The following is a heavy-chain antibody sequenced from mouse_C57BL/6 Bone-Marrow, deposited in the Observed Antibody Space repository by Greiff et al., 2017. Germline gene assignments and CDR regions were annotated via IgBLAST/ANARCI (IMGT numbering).Heavy chain of an antibody. V-gene: IGHV1-85*01. D-gene: IGHD1-1*01. Sequence: VKLQESGPELVKPGASVKLSCKASGYTFTSYDINWVKQRPGQGLEWIGWIYPRDGSTKYNEKLKGKATLTVETSSSTAYMELHSLTSEDSAVYFCARLEFDGSSGDWYFDVWGTGTTVTVSS. CDR3: ARLEFDGSSGDWYFDV. CDR2: IYPRDGST. CDR1: GYTFTSYD. J-gene: IGHJ1*03.